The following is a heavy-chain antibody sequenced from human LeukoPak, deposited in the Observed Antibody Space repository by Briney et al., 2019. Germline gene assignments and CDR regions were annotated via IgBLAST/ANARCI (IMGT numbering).Heavy chain of an antibody. D-gene: IGHD3-22*01. CDR3: ARGITYYYDTSHAFDI. J-gene: IGHJ3*02. Sequence: YADSVKGRFTISRDNAKNTLYLQMNSLRAEDTAMYYCARGITYYYDTSHAFDIWGQGTMVTVSS. V-gene: IGHV3-74*01.